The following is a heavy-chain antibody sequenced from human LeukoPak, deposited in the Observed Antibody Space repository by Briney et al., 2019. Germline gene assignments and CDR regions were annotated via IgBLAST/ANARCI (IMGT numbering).Heavy chain of an antibody. V-gene: IGHV1-2*02. CDR3: ARGGIAAAGTNY. J-gene: IGHJ4*02. CDR2: INPNRGGT. D-gene: IGHD6-13*01. CDR1: GYTFTGYY. Sequence: ASVKVSCKASGYTFTGYYMHWVRQAPGQGLEWMGWINPNRGGTNYAQKFQGRVTMTRDTSISTAYMELSRLRSDDTAVYYCARGGIAAAGTNYWGQGTLVTVSS.